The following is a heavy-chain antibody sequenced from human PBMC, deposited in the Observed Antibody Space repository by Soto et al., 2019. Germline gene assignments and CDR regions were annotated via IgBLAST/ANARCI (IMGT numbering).Heavy chain of an antibody. CDR1: GYTFTNYN. V-gene: IGHV1-8*01. J-gene: IGHJ6*03. CDR3: AREAASDPSFYYHYMDV. CDR2: MNPKTGNT. Sequence: QEQLVQSGAEVKKPGAPVKVSCKASGYTFTNYNINWVQQATGQGLECMGWMNPKTGNTGYAEKFQDRVTMTRNSSINTAFMELSGLRSADTAVYYCAREAASDPSFYYHYMDVWGKGTTVTVSS. D-gene: IGHD6-25*01.